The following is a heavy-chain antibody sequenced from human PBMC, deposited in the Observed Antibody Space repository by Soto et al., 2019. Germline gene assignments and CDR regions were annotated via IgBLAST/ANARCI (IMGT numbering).Heavy chain of an antibody. V-gene: IGHV2-5*02. Sequence: QITLEESGPTLLKPTQTLTLTCTFSGFTLNTSGVRVDWIRQPPGKALEWLALIYWDGDKRYSPSLKSRLTITKDTSNTHVVLSLTNMDPADTATYYCVHAIKGSGSYYKGYFFDSWGQGTLVTVSS. J-gene: IGHJ4*02. CDR2: IYWDGDK. CDR1: GFTLNTSGVR. CDR3: VHAIKGSGSYYKGYFFDS. D-gene: IGHD3-10*01.